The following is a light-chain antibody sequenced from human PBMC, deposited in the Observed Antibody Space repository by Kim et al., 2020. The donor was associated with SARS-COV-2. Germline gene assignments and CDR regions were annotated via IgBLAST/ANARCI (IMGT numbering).Light chain of an antibody. CDR3: CSYARTSYV. V-gene: IGLV2-8*01. Sequence: QSVTNSCSGSSSGNGAYENVSWYRQHPGKAPKLMIYQVSKRSSGVPDRFSGSKSGNTASLTVSGLQAEDEADYYCCSYARTSYVFGTGTKVTVL. J-gene: IGLJ1*01. CDR2: QVS. CDR1: SSGNGAYEN.